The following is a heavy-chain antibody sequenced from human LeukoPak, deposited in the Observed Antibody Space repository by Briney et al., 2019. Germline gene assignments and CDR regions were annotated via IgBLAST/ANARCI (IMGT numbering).Heavy chain of an antibody. CDR3: ARLGGYYDPPGY. D-gene: IGHD3-22*01. V-gene: IGHV4-39*01. J-gene: IGHJ4*02. Sequence: TSETLSLTCTVSGGSISSSTYYWAWIRQPPGKGLEWIATIHYHGSTYYKPSLRSGVTISVDTSRNQFSLKLSSVTVADTAVYYCARLGGYYDPPGYWGQGTLVTVSP. CDR1: GGSISSSTYY. CDR2: IHYHGST.